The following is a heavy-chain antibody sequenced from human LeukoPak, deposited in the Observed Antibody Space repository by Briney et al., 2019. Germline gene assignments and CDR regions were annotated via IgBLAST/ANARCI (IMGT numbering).Heavy chain of an antibody. CDR2: IYYSGST. CDR3: ARQTGSGLFILP. J-gene: IGHJ4*02. Sequence: SETLSLTCTVSGGSINSYYWSWIRQPPGKGLEWIGYIYYSGSTNYNPSLKSRVTISVDTSKNQFSLKLTSVTAADTAVHYCARQTGSGLFILPGGQGTLVTVSS. V-gene: IGHV4-59*08. CDR1: GGSINSYY. D-gene: IGHD3/OR15-3a*01.